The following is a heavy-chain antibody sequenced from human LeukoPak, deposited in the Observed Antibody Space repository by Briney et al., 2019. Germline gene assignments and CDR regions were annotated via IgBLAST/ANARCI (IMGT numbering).Heavy chain of an antibody. D-gene: IGHD3-10*01. CDR1: GFSFDDYA. CDR2: ISYNIGDI. J-gene: IGHJ3*01. CDR3: AKVPSYYGSGSYRAPAFDL. Sequence: QSGGSLILSCAASGFSFDDYAMYWVRQAPGKGLEWVSGISYNIGDIGYADSVKGRFTISRDNAKNSLYLHMTSLRPEDTALYYCAKVPSYYGSGSYRAPAFDLWGHGTMVTVSS. V-gene: IGHV3-9*01.